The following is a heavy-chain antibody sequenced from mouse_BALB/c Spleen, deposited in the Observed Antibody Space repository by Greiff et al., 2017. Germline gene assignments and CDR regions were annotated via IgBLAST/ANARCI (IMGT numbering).Heavy chain of an antibody. Sequence: VHVKQSGGGLVQPGESLKLSCESNEYEFPSHDMSWVRKTPEKRLELVAAINSDGGSTYYPDTMERRFIISRDNTKKTLYLQMSSLRSEDTALYYCARQGGYDGGYAMDYWGQGTSVTVSS. J-gene: IGHJ4*01. CDR2: INSDGGST. CDR1: EYEFPSHD. CDR3: ARQGGYDGGYAMDY. D-gene: IGHD2-2*01. V-gene: IGHV5-2*01.